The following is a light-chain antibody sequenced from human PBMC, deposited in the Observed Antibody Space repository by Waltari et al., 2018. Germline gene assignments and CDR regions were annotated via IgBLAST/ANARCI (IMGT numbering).Light chain of an antibody. CDR3: SSYTSSSTV. CDR2: EVS. CDR1: SSYVGGYNS. J-gene: IGLJ2*01. Sequence: QSALTQPASVSGSPGQSITISCTGTSSYVGGYNSVSWYQQHPGKAPKLMIYEVSNRPSGVSNRFSGSKSGNTASLTISGLQAEDEADYYCSSYTSSSTVFGGGTKLTVL. V-gene: IGLV2-14*01.